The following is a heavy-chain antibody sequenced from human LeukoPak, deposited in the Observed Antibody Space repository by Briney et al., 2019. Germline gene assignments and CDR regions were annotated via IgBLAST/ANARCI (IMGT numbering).Heavy chain of an antibody. CDR3: ARVRQWLPDY. D-gene: IGHD6-19*01. CDR2: ISSYNDNT. J-gene: IGHJ4*02. Sequence: ASVKVSCKASGYTFSNYGISWVRQAPGQGLEWMGWISSYNDNTNYAQKLQGRVTMTTDTSTSTAYMELRSLRSDDTAVYYCARVRQWLPDYWGQGTLVTVSS. CDR1: GYTFSNYG. V-gene: IGHV1-18*01.